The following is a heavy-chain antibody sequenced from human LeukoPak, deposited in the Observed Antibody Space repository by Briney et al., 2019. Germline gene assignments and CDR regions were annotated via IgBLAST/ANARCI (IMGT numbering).Heavy chain of an antibody. J-gene: IGHJ5*02. CDR2: IYYSGST. D-gene: IGHD4-11*01. CDR3: ARQTTGNWLDP. V-gene: IGHV4-59*01. Sequence: SETLSLTCTVSGGSISSYYWSWIRQPPGKGLEWIGYIYYSGSTNYNPSLKSRVTISVDTSKNQFSLKLSSVTAADTAVYYCARQTTGNWLDPWGQGTLVTVSS. CDR1: GGSISSYY.